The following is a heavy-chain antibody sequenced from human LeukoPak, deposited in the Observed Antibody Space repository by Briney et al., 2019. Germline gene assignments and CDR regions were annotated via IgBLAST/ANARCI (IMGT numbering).Heavy chain of an antibody. CDR3: AKDNSGYEWRVNWFDP. V-gene: IGHV4-4*07. CDR2: VYGSGSS. CDR1: GGSLSNSY. Sequence: KSSETLSLTCTVSGGSLSNSYWSWIRQPAGKGPEWVGRVYGSGSSKLNPSLQSRVTLSTDTSKNQISLKMSSVTAADTAVYFCAKDNSGYEWRVNWFDPWGQGILVTVSS. J-gene: IGHJ5*02. D-gene: IGHD5-12*01.